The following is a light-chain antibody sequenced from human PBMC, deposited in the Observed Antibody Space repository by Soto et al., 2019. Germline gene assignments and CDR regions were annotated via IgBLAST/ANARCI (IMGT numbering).Light chain of an antibody. CDR1: QSVTSSY. CDR2: GAS. V-gene: IGKV3-20*01. Sequence: IVLTQSPGTLSLSPGERATFSCRASQSVTSSYLAWYQQKPGQAPRLLFYGASTRAAGIPARFSGSGSGTAFTLTISRLAPADFAVYYCQQYARSYTFGQGTKLEIK. J-gene: IGKJ2*01. CDR3: QQYARSYT.